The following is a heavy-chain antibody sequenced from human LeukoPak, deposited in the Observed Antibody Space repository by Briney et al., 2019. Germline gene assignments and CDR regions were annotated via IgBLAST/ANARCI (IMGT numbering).Heavy chain of an antibody. D-gene: IGHD2-2*01. CDR2: INHSGST. CDR3: ARRLGYCSSTSCYRAYYYYYMDV. CDR1: GGSFSGYY. J-gene: IGHJ6*03. Sequence: SETLSLTCAVYGGSFSGYYWSWIRQPPGKGLEWIGEINHSGSTNYNPSLKSRVTISVDTSKNQFSLKLSSVTAADTAVYYCARRLGYCSSTSCYRAYYYYYMDVWGKGTTVTISS. V-gene: IGHV4-34*01.